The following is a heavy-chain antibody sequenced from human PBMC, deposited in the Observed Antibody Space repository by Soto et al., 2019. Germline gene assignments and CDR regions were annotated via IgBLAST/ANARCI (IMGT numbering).Heavy chain of an antibody. V-gene: IGHV4-4*07. CDR1: GGSMSSYY. D-gene: IGHD3-3*02. CDR3: ARGEHFSDGSAP. Sequence: PSETLSLTCSVSGGSMSSYYWTWIRQPAGKGLEWIGRVYSSGGTHYNSSLKSRVTISLDTSKNQFSLRLISVTAADTAVYYCARGEHFSDGSAPGGRGTWATVS. J-gene: IGHJ4*02. CDR2: VYSSGGT.